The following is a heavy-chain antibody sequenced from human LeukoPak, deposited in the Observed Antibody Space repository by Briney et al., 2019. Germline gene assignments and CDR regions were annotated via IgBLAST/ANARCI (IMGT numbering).Heavy chain of an antibody. Sequence: ASVKVSCKASGYTFTGHYIHWVRQAPGQGPEWMGWFNPNSGGTNYAQRFQGRVTMTRDTSISIAYMEVSSLRSDDTAIYYCANSDWSNDAFDIWGQGTMVTVSP. J-gene: IGHJ3*02. CDR2: FNPNSGGT. CDR3: ANSDWSNDAFDI. D-gene: IGHD6-19*01. V-gene: IGHV1-2*02. CDR1: GYTFTGHY.